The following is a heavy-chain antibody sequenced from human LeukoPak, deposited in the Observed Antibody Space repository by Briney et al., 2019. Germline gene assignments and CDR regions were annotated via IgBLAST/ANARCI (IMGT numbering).Heavy chain of an antibody. CDR2: FDPEDGET. J-gene: IGHJ4*02. Sequence: ASVKVSCKVSGYTLTELSMHWVRQAPGKGLEWMGGFDPEDGETIYAQKFQGRVTMTEDTSTDTAYMELSSLRSEDTAVYYCATDLEGWGWGIPVYWGQGTLVTVSS. D-gene: IGHD3-16*01. CDR1: GYTLTELS. V-gene: IGHV1-24*01. CDR3: ATDLEGWGWGIPVY.